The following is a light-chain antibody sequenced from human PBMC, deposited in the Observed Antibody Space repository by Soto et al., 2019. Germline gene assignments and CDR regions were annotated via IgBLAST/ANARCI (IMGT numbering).Light chain of an antibody. J-gene: IGKJ1*01. Sequence: ELVVTQSPATLSVSPGERATLSYRASQSVSSNLAWYQQKPGQAPRLLIYGASTRATGIPARFSGSGSGTEFTLTISSLQSEDFAVYYCQQYNNWPTWTFGQGTKVDTK. CDR3: QQYNNWPTWT. CDR2: GAS. V-gene: IGKV3-15*01. CDR1: QSVSSN.